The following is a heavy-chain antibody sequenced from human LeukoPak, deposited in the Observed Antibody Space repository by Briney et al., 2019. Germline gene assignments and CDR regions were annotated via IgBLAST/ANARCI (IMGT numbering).Heavy chain of an antibody. CDR2: INHSGST. Sequence: GSLRLSCAASGFTFSSYAMSWIRQPPGKGLEWIGEINHSGSTNYNPSLKSRVTISVDTSKNQFSLKLSSVTAADTAVYYCGRGVPAAIGDYYYMDVWGKGTTVTVSS. V-gene: IGHV4-34*08. D-gene: IGHD2-2*01. J-gene: IGHJ6*03. CDR1: GFTFSSYA. CDR3: GRGVPAAIGDYYYMDV.